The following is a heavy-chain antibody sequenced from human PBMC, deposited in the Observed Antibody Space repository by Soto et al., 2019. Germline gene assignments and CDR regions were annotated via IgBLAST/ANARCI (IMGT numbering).Heavy chain of an antibody. D-gene: IGHD1-26*01. Sequence: QVQLQESGPGLVKPSETLSLTCTVSGGSISAYYWSWIRQPPGKGLEWIAYIYYTGYTNYNPSLKSRVTMSVDTSKNQFSLNLNSVTAADTAMYYCATSYSGTGAFDIWCQGTMVTVSS. J-gene: IGHJ3*02. CDR2: IYYTGYT. V-gene: IGHV4-59*01. CDR3: ATSYSGTGAFDI. CDR1: GGSISAYY.